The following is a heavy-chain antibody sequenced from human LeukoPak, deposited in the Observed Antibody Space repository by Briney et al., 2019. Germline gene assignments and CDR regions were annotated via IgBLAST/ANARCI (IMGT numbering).Heavy chain of an antibody. J-gene: IGHJ6*02. CDR3: ARGQLLSGGYYYYGMDV. Sequence: GGSLRLSCAASGFTFSSYDMHWVRQATGKGLEWVSAIGTAGDTYYPGFVKGRFTISRENAKNSLYLQMNSLRAGDTAVYYCARGQLLSGGYYYYGMDVWGQGTTVTVSS. V-gene: IGHV3-13*01. CDR1: GFTFSSYD. D-gene: IGHD2-2*01. CDR2: IGTAGDT.